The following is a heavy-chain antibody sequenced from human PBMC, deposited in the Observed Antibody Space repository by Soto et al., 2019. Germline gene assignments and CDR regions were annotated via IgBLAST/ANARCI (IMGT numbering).Heavy chain of an antibody. CDR2: TYLRSKWYN. CDR1: GDSVSSNTAS. D-gene: IGHD5-12*01. J-gene: IGHJ5*02. Sequence: SQTLSLPCVISGDSVSSNTASWNWIRQSPSRGLEWLGRTYLRSKWYNDYAVSVKSRIIINPDTSNNQFSLQLNSVTPEDTAVYFCAKGDNLGPKTGYAFDPWGQGIMVTFSS. V-gene: IGHV6-1*01. CDR3: AKGDNLGPKTGYAFDP.